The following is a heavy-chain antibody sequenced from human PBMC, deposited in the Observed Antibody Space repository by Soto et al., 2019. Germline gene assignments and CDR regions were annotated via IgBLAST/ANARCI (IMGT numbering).Heavy chain of an antibody. V-gene: IGHV4-31*03. J-gene: IGHJ3*02. D-gene: IGHD1-1*01. CDR3: ARDEGLEATGAFDI. CDR2: IYYSGST. Sequence: SETLSLTCTVSGGSISSGGYYWSWIRQHPGKGLEWIGYIYYSGSTYYNPSLKSRVTISVDTSKNQFSLKLSSVTAADTAVYYCARDEGLEATGAFDIWGQGTMVTVSS. CDR1: GGSISSGGYY.